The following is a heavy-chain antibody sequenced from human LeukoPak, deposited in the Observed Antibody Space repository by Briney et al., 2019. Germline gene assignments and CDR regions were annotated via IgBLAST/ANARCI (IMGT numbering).Heavy chain of an antibody. V-gene: IGHV3-30-3*01. Sequence: PGGSLRLSCAASGFTFSSYAMHWVRQAPGKGLEWVAVISYDGSNKYYADSVKGRFTIFRDNSKNTLYLQMNSLRAEDTAVYYCARGGITMIVVVITPYYYGMDVWGQGTTVTVSS. CDR2: ISYDGSNK. CDR1: GFTFSSYA. D-gene: IGHD3-22*01. J-gene: IGHJ6*02. CDR3: ARGGITMIVVVITPYYYGMDV.